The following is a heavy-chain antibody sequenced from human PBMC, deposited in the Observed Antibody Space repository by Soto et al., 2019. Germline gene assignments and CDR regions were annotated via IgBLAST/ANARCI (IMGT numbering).Heavy chain of an antibody. CDR3: ARVLRGVVNWFDP. V-gene: IGHV1-18*01. CDR1: GDTFTNFG. CDR2: IATYNSNR. J-gene: IGHJ5*02. D-gene: IGHD3-10*01. Sequence: GPEVKKPGASVTVSCKTSGDTFTNFGLSWVRQAPGQGLEWRGWIATYNSNRNYAQKFQGRLTLTTDTSTSTAYMELKSLGYDDTAVYYCARVLRGVVNWFDPWGQGTLVTVSS.